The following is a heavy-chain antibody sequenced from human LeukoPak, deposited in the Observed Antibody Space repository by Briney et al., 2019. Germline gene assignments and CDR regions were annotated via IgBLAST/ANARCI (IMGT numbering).Heavy chain of an antibody. CDR1: GDSVSSNSAA. D-gene: IGHD5-12*01. Sequence: SQTFSLTCALSGDSVSSNSAAWNWIRQSPSRGLEWLGRTYYRSKWYNGYAVSVKSRVTINPDTSKNQFSLQLNSVTPEDTAVYYCARVFSSAYDTSFDYWGQGTLVTVSS. J-gene: IGHJ4*02. CDR3: ARVFSSAYDTSFDY. CDR2: TYYRSKWYN. V-gene: IGHV6-1*01.